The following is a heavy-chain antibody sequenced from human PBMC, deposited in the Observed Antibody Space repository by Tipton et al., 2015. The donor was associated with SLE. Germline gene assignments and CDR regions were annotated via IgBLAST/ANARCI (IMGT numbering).Heavy chain of an antibody. V-gene: IGHV3-20*04. CDR1: GFTFDEYG. J-gene: IGHJ2*01. CDR3: ARRKAPQWLVSGYWYFDL. CDR2: INWNDETT. D-gene: IGHD6-19*01. Sequence: SLRLSCAASGFTFDEYGMGWVRQTPGKGLEWVSAINWNDETTSYADSVKGRFTISRDNAKNSLYLQMNSLRAEDTALYYCARRKAPQWLVSGYWYFDLWGRGTLVTVSS.